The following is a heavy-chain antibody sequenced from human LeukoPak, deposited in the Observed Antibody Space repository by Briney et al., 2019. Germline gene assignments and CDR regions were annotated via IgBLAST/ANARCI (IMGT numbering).Heavy chain of an antibody. J-gene: IGHJ3*02. V-gene: IGHV3-15*01. CDR3: TRRVRGEDAFDI. Sequence: GGSLRLSCAASGFTFSNAWMSWVRQAPGKGLEWVGRIKSRTDGGTTDYAAPVKGRFTISRDDSKNTLYLQMNSLKTEDTAVYSCTRRVRGEDAFDIWGQGKMVTVSS. CDR2: IKSRTDGGTT. CDR1: GFTFSNAW. D-gene: IGHD3-10*01.